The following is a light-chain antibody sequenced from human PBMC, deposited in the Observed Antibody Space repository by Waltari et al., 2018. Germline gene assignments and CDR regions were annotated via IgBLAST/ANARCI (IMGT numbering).Light chain of an antibody. J-gene: IGKJ2*01. Sequence: DIQMTQSPSSLSASVGDRVTITCRASQSISSYLNWYQQKPGKAPKLLIYAASSLQSGVPSRFSGSGSGTDFTLTISSLQPEDFATYYCQQSYSTPGRYTFGQGTKLEIK. V-gene: IGKV1-39*01. CDR3: QQSYSTPGRYT. CDR1: QSISSY. CDR2: AAS.